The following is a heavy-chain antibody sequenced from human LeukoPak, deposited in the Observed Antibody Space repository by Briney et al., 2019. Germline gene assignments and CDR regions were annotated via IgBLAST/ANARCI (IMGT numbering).Heavy chain of an antibody. CDR1: GFTFSSYG. CDR3: AKGAIAAAGRGGDY. V-gene: IGHV3-30*18. Sequence: AGGSLRFSCAASGFTFSSYGMHWVRQAPGKGLEWVAVISYDGSNKYYADSVKGRFTISRDNSKNTLYLQMNSLRAEDTAVYYCAKGAIAAAGRGGDYWGQGTLVTVSS. CDR2: ISYDGSNK. D-gene: IGHD6-13*01. J-gene: IGHJ4*02.